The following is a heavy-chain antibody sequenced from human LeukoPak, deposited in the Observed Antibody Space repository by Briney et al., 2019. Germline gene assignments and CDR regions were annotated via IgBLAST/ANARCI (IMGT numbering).Heavy chain of an antibody. CDR1: GGTFSSYA. CDR2: IIPIFGTA. D-gene: IGHD2-2*01. CDR3: ARGRGDIVVEGFDY. J-gene: IGHJ4*02. V-gene: IGHV1-69*05. Sequence: SVKVSCKASGGTFSSYAISWVRQAPGQGLEWMGGIIPIFGTANYAQKFQGRVTITTDESTSTAYMELSSLRSEDTAVYYCARGRGDIVVEGFDYWGQGTLVTVSS.